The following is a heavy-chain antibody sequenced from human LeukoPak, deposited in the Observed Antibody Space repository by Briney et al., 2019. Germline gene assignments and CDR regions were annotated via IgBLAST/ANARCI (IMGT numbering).Heavy chain of an antibody. Sequence: ASVKVSCKASEYTFTDYYMHWVRQAPGQGLEWMGWINPNSGGTNYAQKFQGWVTLTRDTSLNTAYMELSRLRSDDTAAYYCARDRTGGRLRKPQQWLANWGQGTLVTVSS. D-gene: IGHD6-19*01. CDR1: EYTFTDYY. J-gene: IGHJ4*02. CDR2: INPNSGGT. V-gene: IGHV1-2*04. CDR3: ARDRTGGRLRKPQQWLAN.